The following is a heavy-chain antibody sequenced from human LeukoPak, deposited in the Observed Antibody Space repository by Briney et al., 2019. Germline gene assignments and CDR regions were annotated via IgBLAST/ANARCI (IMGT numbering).Heavy chain of an antibody. CDR3: ARDSGSGDPCYIDY. D-gene: IGHD2-15*01. CDR2: ISTYSDKR. J-gene: IGHJ4*02. Sequence: GASVKVSCKASGYSFTTYGIAWVRQAPGQGPEWMGWISTYSDKRHYAQTLQDRLTMTADTSTSTAYMELRSLRSDDTAVYYCARDSGSGDPCYIDYWARETRVTVSS. V-gene: IGHV1-18*01. CDR1: GYSFTTYG.